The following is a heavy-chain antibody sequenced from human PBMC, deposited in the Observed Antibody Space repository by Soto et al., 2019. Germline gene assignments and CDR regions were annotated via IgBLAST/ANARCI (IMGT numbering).Heavy chain of an antibody. CDR2: ISSGGSPI. D-gene: IGHD3-16*02. Sequence: GGSLRLSCEASNFIFSTYDMSWVRQAPGEGLEWISFISSGGSPIYYADSVRGRFTISRDDAKRSLFLQMNSLRAEDTATYYCARGYLYDIWGQGSLVTVSS. V-gene: IGHV3-48*03. J-gene: IGHJ4*01. CDR1: NFIFSTYD. CDR3: ARGYLYDI.